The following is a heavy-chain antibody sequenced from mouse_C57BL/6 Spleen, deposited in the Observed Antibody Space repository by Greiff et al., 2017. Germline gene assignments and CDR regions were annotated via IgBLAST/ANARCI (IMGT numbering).Heavy chain of an antibody. J-gene: IGHJ1*03. CDR2: SLRGSGST. CDR3: AREGPPEGNWYFDV. D-gene: IGHD3-3*01. Sequence: QVQLQQSGAELMKPGASVKLSCKATGYTFTGYWIERVKPRPGHGLEGNGESLRGSGSTTNNEKFKGKATFTADTSSNTAYMQLSSLTSEDSAIYYCAREGPPEGNWYFDVWGTGTTVTVSS. V-gene: IGHV1-9*01. CDR1: GYTFTGYW.